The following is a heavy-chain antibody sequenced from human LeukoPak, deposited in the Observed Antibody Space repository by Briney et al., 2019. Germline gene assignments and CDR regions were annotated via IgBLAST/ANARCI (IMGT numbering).Heavy chain of an antibody. CDR3: AREAVAGMWLDY. D-gene: IGHD6-19*01. J-gene: IGHJ4*02. Sequence: ASVKVSCKASGYTFTSYGISWVRQAPGQGLEWMGWISAYNGNTNYAQKLQGRVTITTDTSTSTDYMELRSLRSDDTAVYYCAREAVAGMWLDYWGQGTLVTVSS. CDR2: ISAYNGNT. CDR1: GYTFTSYG. V-gene: IGHV1-18*01.